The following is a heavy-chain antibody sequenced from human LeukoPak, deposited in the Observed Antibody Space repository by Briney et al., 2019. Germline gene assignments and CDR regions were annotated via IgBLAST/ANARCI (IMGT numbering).Heavy chain of an antibody. CDR2: ISGSGGST. CDR3: AKDGAPLWFGELLSRYFDY. Sequence: GGSLRLSCAASGFTFSSYGMSWVRQAPGKGLEWVSAISGSGGSTYYADSVKGRFTISRDNSKNTLYLQMNSLRAEDTAVYYCAKDGAPLWFGELLSRYFDYWGQGTLVTVSS. CDR1: GFTFSSYG. D-gene: IGHD3-10*01. J-gene: IGHJ4*02. V-gene: IGHV3-23*01.